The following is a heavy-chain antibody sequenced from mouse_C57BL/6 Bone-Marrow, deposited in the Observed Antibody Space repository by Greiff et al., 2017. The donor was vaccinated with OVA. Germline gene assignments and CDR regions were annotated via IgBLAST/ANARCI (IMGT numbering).Heavy chain of an antibody. V-gene: IGHV5-6*01. CDR1: GFTFSSYG. CDR2: ISSGGSYT. D-gene: IGHD1-1*01. J-gene: IGHJ4*01. CDR3: ARLPTPYYYAMDY. Sequence: EVKLVESGGDLVKPGGSLKLSCAASGFTFSSYGMSWVRQTPDTRLEWVATISSGGSYTYYPDSVKGRFTISRDNAKNTLYLQMSSLKSEDTAMYYCARLPTPYYYAMDYWGQGTSVTVSS.